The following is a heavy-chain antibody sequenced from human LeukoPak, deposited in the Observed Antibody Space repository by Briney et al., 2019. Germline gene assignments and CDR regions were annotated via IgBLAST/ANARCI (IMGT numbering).Heavy chain of an antibody. Sequence: GGSLRLSCAASGFTFSSYWMTWVRQAPGKRLEWVTNIKRDGSEKHYVDTVKSRFTNSRDNARNSLYPQINSLKAENTAVYYCARDASDENGSASRIHLDSWGQGTLVTVSS. CDR2: IKRDGSEK. V-gene: IGHV3-7*01. CDR3: ARDASDENGSASRIHLDS. CDR1: GFTFSSYW. J-gene: IGHJ4*02. D-gene: IGHD6-6*01.